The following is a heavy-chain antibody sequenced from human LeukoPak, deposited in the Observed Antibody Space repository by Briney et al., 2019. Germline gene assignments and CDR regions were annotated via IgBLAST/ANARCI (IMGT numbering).Heavy chain of an antibody. Sequence: SETLSLTCTVSGDSISSYYWSWIRQPPGKGLEWIGYIYYSGSTNYNPSLKSRVTISVDTSKNQFSLKLSSVTAADTAVYYCARSAFGEPKDWFDPWGQGTLVTVSS. J-gene: IGHJ5*02. D-gene: IGHD3-10*01. V-gene: IGHV4-59*08. CDR3: ARSAFGEPKDWFDP. CDR1: GDSISSYY. CDR2: IYYSGST.